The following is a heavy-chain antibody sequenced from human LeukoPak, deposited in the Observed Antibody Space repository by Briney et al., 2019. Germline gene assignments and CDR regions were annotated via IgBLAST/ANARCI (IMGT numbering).Heavy chain of an antibody. Sequence: PSETLSLTCTVSGGSVNSFFWSWIRQPAGKGLEWIGRIHPSGSSNYNSSLKSRVTMSVDTSENQFSLKLNSVTAADTAIYYCAREESVGGWRSLDYWGQGTLVTVSS. CDR2: IHPSGSS. CDR1: GGSVNSFF. V-gene: IGHV4-4*07. D-gene: IGHD6-19*01. J-gene: IGHJ4*02. CDR3: AREESVGGWRSLDY.